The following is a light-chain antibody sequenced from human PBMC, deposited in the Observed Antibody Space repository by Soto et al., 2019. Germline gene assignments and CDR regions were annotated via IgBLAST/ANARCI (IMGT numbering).Light chain of an antibody. CDR2: RNS. V-gene: IGLV1-40*01. CDR3: QAYDSRLSAV. J-gene: IGLJ3*02. CDR1: SSNSGAGYD. Sequence: QSVLTQPPSVSGAPGQRVTISCTGSSSNSGAGYDVNWYQQLPGIAPKLLLYRNSNRPSGVPDRFSGSKSGTSASLAITGLQAEDDADYYCQAYDSRLSAVFGGGTKLTVL.